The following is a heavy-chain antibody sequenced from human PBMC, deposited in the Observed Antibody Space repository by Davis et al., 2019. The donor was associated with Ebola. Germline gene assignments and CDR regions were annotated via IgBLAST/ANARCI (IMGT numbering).Heavy chain of an antibody. Sequence: ASVKVSCKASGYTFTSYDINWVRQAPGQGLEWMGWINPNSGGTNYAQKFQGRVTMTRDTSISTAYMELSRLRSDDTAVYYCARDLPGTGWELSGAFDYWGQGTLVTVSS. CDR2: INPNSGGT. V-gene: IGHV1-2*02. CDR3: ARDLPGTGWELSGAFDY. D-gene: IGHD1-26*01. J-gene: IGHJ4*02. CDR1: GYTFTSYD.